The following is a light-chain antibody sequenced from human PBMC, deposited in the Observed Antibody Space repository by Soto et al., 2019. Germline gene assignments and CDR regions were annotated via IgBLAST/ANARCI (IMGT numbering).Light chain of an antibody. CDR3: SSYTRVISLV. J-gene: IGLJ1*01. V-gene: IGLV2-14*02. CDR2: EVS. Sequence: QSALTQPASVSGSPGQSITISCTGTSSDVGNYNLVSWYQQHPGKAPKLIIYEVSNRPSGVSNRFSGSKSGNTASLSISGLQAEDEADYDCSSYTRVISLVFGTGTKVTVL. CDR1: SSDVGNYNL.